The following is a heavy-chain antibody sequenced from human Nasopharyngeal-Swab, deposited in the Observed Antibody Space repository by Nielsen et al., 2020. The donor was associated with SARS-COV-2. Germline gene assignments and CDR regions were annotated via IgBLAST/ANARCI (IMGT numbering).Heavy chain of an antibody. V-gene: IGHV3-73*01. CDR2: VRSKGNNYAT. J-gene: IGHJ4*02. CDR3: TRCGGGCYSGRDY. D-gene: IGHD2-15*01. Sequence: GESLKISCAASGFTFSDSAIRWVRQASGKGLEWVGRVRSKGNNYATAYSASVKGRFIIFRDDPTNTAYLQMNSLKTEDTAMYYCTRCGGGCYSGRDYWGQGTRVTVSS. CDR1: GFTFSDSA.